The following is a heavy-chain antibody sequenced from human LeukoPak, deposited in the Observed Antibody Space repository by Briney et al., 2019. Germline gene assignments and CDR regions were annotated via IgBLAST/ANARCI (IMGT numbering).Heavy chain of an antibody. J-gene: IGHJ4*02. D-gene: IGHD6-13*01. CDR1: TRFTSSSRDW. V-gene: IGHV4-39*01. Sequence: SETRSLASLLFTRFTSSSRDWWDRLRHPPGKGLEWFGSIYYSGSTYYNPSLKSRVTIPVDTSKNQFALKQSSVTAADTAVYYCARHCIADTIPRYYFDDWGQATLVTVSS. CDR2: IYYSGST. CDR3: ARHCIADTIPRYYFDD.